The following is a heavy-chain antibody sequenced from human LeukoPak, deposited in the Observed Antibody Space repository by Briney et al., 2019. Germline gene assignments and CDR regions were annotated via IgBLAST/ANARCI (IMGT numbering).Heavy chain of an antibody. D-gene: IGHD3-10*01. CDR2: ISYDGSNK. CDR3: ARVSLLWFGESPFDY. CDR1: GFTFSSYA. J-gene: IGHJ4*02. Sequence: PGGSLRLSCAASGFTFSSYAMHWVRQAPGKGLEWVAVISYDGSNKYYADSVKGRFTISRDNSKNTLYLQMNSLRAEDTAVYYCARVSLLWFGESPFDYWGQGTLVTVSS. V-gene: IGHV3-30-3*01.